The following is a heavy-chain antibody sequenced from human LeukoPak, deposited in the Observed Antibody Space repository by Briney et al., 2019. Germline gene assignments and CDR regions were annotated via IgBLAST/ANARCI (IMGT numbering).Heavy chain of an antibody. J-gene: IGHJ4*02. CDR1: GFTFSSYA. V-gene: IGHV3-30-3*01. Sequence: GRSLRLSCAASGFTFSSYAMHWVRQAPGKGLEWVAVISYDGSNKYYADPVKGRFTISRDNSKNTLYLQMNSLRAEDTAVYYCARDGGLDSSGPFDYWGQGTLVTVSS. D-gene: IGHD3-22*01. CDR2: ISYDGSNK. CDR3: ARDGGLDSSGPFDY.